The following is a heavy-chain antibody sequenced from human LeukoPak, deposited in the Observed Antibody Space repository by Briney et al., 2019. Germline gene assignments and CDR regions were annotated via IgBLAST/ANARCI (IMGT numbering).Heavy chain of an antibody. V-gene: IGHV3-48*03. J-gene: IGHJ4*02. CDR2: ISSSSSDI. CDR1: GFTFSNYE. CDR3: ARDYGGSSPFDY. D-gene: IGHD4-23*01. Sequence: GGSLRFSCAASGFTFSNYEMHWVRQAPGKGLEWVSYISSSSSDIYYADSVKGRFTISRDNAKNSLYLHMNSLRAEDTAVYYCARDYGGSSPFDYWGQGTLVAVSS.